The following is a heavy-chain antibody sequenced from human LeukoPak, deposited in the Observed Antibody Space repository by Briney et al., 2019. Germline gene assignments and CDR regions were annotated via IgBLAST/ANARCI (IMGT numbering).Heavy chain of an antibody. V-gene: IGHV3-74*03. CDR2: INPDGSIR. J-gene: IGHJ4*02. D-gene: IGHD1-26*01. CDR1: GLTFSTYW. Sequence: GGSPRLSCAASGLTFSTYWMHWVRQAPGKGLAWVARINPDGSIRTYANSVQGRVTISRDTAKDTLFLQMNSLRAEDTAVYYCAREARVGGALQYWGQGTPVTVSS. CDR3: AREARVGGALQY.